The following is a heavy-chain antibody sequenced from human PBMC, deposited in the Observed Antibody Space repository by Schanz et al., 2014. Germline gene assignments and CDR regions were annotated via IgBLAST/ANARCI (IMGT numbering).Heavy chain of an antibody. D-gene: IGHD1-20*01. V-gene: IGHV3-23*04. J-gene: IGHJ6*02. Sequence: EQLVESGGGLVQPGGALRLSCVGSGFIVSKYYMTWVRQAPGKGLEWVSAISGSGETTYYADSVKGRFTISRDNSKNALYLQMNSLRAEDTAVYYCARRITGTHHNPYYHGMDVWGQGTTVTVSS. CDR2: ISGSGETT. CDR3: ARRITGTHHNPYYHGMDV. CDR1: GFIVSKYY.